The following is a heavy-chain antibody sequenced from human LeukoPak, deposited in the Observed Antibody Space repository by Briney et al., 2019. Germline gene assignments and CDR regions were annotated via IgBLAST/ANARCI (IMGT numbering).Heavy chain of an antibody. V-gene: IGHV3-30-3*01. D-gene: IGHD6-19*01. Sequence: SGGSLRLSCAASGFTFSSYAMHWVRQAPGKGLEWVAVISYEGSNKYYADSVKGRFTISRDNSKNTLYLQMNSLRAEDTAVYYCARDPRLAVAGTYYYYYYGMDVWGQGTTVTVSS. J-gene: IGHJ6*02. CDR3: ARDPRLAVAGTYYYYYYGMDV. CDR1: GFTFSSYA. CDR2: ISYEGSNK.